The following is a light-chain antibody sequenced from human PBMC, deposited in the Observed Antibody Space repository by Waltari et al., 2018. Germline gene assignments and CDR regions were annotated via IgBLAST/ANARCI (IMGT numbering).Light chain of an antibody. CDR2: DSD. Sequence: QSVLTQPPSVSAAPGQKVTISCSGSTSNIGNNYVSWYQQFPGTAPKLLIYDSDKRPSGSRDRFSGSKSGTSATLDITGLQTGDEADYYCGSWDTSLSGHVFGTGTKVTVL. J-gene: IGLJ1*01. CDR1: TSNIGNNY. V-gene: IGLV1-51*01. CDR3: GSWDTSLSGHV.